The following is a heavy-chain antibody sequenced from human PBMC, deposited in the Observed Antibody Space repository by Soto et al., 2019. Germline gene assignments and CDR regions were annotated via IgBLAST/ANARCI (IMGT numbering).Heavy chain of an antibody. D-gene: IGHD1-26*01. J-gene: IGHJ3*02. CDR2: INAGNGNT. CDR1: GYTFTSYA. CDR3: ARLVRSWELAEGTFDS. Sequence: GASVKVSCKASGYTFTSYAMHWVRQAPGQRLEWMGWINAGNGNTKYSQKFQGRVTITRDTSASTAYMGLSSLRSEDTAVYYCARLVRSWELAEGTFDSWGQATMVTVSS. V-gene: IGHV1-3*01.